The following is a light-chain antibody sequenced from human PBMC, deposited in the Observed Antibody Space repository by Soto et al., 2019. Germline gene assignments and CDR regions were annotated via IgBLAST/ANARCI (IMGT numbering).Light chain of an antibody. CDR3: QQYNSYLT. V-gene: IGKV1-5*01. CDR1: QNLRTR. J-gene: IGKJ1*01. Sequence: DIQMTQSPSTLSASVGETVTITCRASQNLRTRLSWYQQKPGKAPKLLIYDASSLESGVTSRFSGSGSGTEFTLTISSLQPGDVATYYCQQYNSYLTYGQGTKVDIK. CDR2: DAS.